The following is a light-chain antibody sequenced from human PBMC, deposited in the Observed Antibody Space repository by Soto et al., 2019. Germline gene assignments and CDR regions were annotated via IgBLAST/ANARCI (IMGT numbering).Light chain of an antibody. CDR2: DAS. V-gene: IGKV3-20*01. Sequence: EIVLTQSPGTLSLSPGERATLSCRASQSVSSSYLAWYQQKPGQAPRILIYDASSRATVIPDRFSGSGSGTDFTLTISRLEPEDFAVYYCQQFGNSPYSFGQGTMLEIK. CDR3: QQFGNSPYS. CDR1: QSVSSSY. J-gene: IGKJ2*03.